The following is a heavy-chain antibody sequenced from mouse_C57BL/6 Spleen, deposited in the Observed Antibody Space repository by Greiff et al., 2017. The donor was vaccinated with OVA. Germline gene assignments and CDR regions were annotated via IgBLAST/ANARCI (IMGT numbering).Heavy chain of an antibody. CDR2: IYPGDGDT. Sequence: QVQLQEPGAELVKPGASVKISCKASGYAFSSYWMNWVKQRPGKGLEWIGQIYPGDGDTNYNGKFKGKATLTADKSSSTAYMQLSSLTSEDSAVYFCARRWDVNFDYWGQGTTLTVSA. V-gene: IGHV1-80*01. D-gene: IGHD4-1*01. CDR3: ARRWDVNFDY. CDR1: GYAFSSYW. J-gene: IGHJ2*01.